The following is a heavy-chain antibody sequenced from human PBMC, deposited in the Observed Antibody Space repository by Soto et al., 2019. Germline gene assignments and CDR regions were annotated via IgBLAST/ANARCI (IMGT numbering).Heavy chain of an antibody. CDR2: IKGDGTKE. J-gene: IGHJ3*01. V-gene: IGHV3-7*04. D-gene: IGHD2-21*01. CDR1: GFTFKTDW. Sequence: EVQLVESGGGMVQPGRSLRLSCVGSGFTFKTDWMTWVRQGAEKGLEWVANIKGDGTKENYVDSVKGRFTISRDNAKNSLYLQMNSLRVEDTAVYHCASDLSPSCGGRWSDALDLWGQGTVVTVSS. CDR3: ASDLSPSCGGRWSDALDL.